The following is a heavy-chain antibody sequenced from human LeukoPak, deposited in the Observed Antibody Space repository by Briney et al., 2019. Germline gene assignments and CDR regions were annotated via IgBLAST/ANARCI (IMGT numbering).Heavy chain of an antibody. Sequence: ASVKVSCKASGGTFSSYAISWVRQAPGQGLEWMGRIIPILGIANYAQKFQGRVTITADKSTSTAYMELSSLRSEDTAVYYCARARKDDISTGYSNAPYYYYYGMDVWGQGTTVTVSS. CDR1: GGTFSSYA. CDR3: ARARKDDISTGYSNAPYYYYYGMDV. CDR2: IIPILGIA. J-gene: IGHJ6*02. V-gene: IGHV1-69*04. D-gene: IGHD3-9*01.